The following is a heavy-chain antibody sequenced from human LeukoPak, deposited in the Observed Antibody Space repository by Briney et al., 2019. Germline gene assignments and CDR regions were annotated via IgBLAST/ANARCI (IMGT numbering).Heavy chain of an antibody. J-gene: IGHJ4*02. CDR1: GXTXXXYG. Sequence: SXXXSXXAXGXTXXXYGMQWVREAPGKGGEWGAVIWYEGSNKYYGDSVKGRFNISRDNAKNTLYLQMNSLRAEDTAVYYCARELGYCSGGSCYNYFDYWGQGTLVTVSS. V-gene: IGHV3-33*01. CDR3: ARELGYCSGGSCYNYFDY. D-gene: IGHD2-15*01. CDR2: IWYEGSNK.